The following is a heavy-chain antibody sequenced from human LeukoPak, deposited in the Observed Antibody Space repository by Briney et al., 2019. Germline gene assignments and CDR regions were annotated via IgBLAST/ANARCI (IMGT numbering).Heavy chain of an antibody. J-gene: IGHJ4*02. CDR2: IYTSGST. V-gene: IGHV4-4*07. D-gene: IGHD6-13*01. CDR1: GDSISSYY. CDR3: ARSFLSNWYYFDN. Sequence: PSETLSLTCTVSGDSISSYYWSWIRQPAGKGLEWIGRIYTSGSTNYNPSLKSRVTMSVDTSKNQFSLKLNSVTAADTAVYYCARSFLSNWYYFDNWGQGTLVTVPS.